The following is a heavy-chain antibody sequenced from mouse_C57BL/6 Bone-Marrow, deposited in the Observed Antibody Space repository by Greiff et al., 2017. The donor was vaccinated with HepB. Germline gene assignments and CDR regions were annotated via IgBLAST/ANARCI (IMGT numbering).Heavy chain of an antibody. J-gene: IGHJ2*01. CDR3: ARRGGSGFLFDY. D-gene: IGHD3-2*02. CDR2: IHPNSGST. CDR1: GYTFPSYW. V-gene: IGHV1-64*01. Sequence: QVQLQQPGAELVKPGASVKLSCKASGYTFPSYWMHWVKQRPGQGLEWIGMIHPNSGSTNYNEKFKSKATLTVDKSSSTAYMQLSSLTSEDSAVYYCARRGGSGFLFDYWGQGTTLTVSS.